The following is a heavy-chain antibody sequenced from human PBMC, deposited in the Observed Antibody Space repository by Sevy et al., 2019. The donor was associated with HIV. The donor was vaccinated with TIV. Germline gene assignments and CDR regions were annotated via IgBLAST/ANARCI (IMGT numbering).Heavy chain of an antibody. CDR3: AKETIRGYY. Sequence: GGSLRLTCAVSAFTFNSYVMSWVRQAPGKGLEWVSTISASGGYTYYADSVKGRLTISRDNSKNTVYLQMNSLRAEDTAIYYCAKETIRGYYWDQGTVVTVSS. CDR2: ISASGGYT. CDR1: AFTFNSYV. D-gene: IGHD6-25*01. V-gene: IGHV3-23*01. J-gene: IGHJ4*02.